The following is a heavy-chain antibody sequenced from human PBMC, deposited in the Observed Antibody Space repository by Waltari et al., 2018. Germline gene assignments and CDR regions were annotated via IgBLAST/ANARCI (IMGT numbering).Heavy chain of an antibody. CDR2: IYTRGST. V-gene: IGHV4-61*02. CDR1: GGSISSGSYY. CDR3: VRDQTSRRFLDLGGYFDL. J-gene: IGHJ2*01. Sequence: QVQLQESGPGLVKPSQTLSLTCTVSGGSISSGSYYWSWIRQPAGKGLEWIGRIYTRGSTNYNPSLNSRVTISIDTSKNQFSLKLSSVTAADTAVYYCVRDQTSRRFLDLGGYFDLWGRGTLVSVSS. D-gene: IGHD3-3*01.